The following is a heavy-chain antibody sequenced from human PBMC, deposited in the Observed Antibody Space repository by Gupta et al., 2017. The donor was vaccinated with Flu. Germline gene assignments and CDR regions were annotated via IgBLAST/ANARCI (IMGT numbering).Heavy chain of an antibody. CDR1: GGSFSGYY. CDR2: INHSGST. V-gene: IGHV4-34*01. CDR3: ARDKRGKVNYYYYGMDV. Sequence: QVQLQQWGAGLLKPSETLSLTCAVYGGSFSGYYWSWIRQPPGKGLEWIGEINHSGSTNYNPSLKSRVTISVDTSKNQFSLKLSSVTAADTAVYYCARDKRGKVNYYYYGMDVWGQGTTVTVSS. J-gene: IGHJ6*02. D-gene: IGHD3-10*01.